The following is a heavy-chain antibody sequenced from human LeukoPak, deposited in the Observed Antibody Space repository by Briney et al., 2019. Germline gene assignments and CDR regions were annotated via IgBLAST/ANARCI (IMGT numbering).Heavy chain of an antibody. Sequence: GGSLRLSCAASGFTFSTYSMNWVRQAPGKGLEWVSHISSSSGTVYYADSVKGRFTISRDNAKNSLYLQMNSLRAEDTAVYYCAKDRPTWPIDYWGQGTLVTVSS. D-gene: IGHD5-12*01. CDR3: AKDRPTWPIDY. J-gene: IGHJ4*02. CDR2: ISSSSGTV. CDR1: GFTFSTYS. V-gene: IGHV3-48*01.